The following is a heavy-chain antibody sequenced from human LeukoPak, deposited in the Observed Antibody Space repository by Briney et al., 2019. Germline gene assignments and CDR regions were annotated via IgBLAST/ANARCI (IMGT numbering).Heavy chain of an antibody. CDR1: GGSISSGGYY. CDR2: IYYSGST. J-gene: IGHJ6*02. D-gene: IGHD3-22*01. Sequence: SETLSLTCTVSGGSISSGGYYWSWIRQHPGKGLEWIGYIYYSGSTYYNPSLKSRVTISVDTSKNQFSLRLSSVTAADTAVYYCARMTWIVATYGMDVWGQGTTVTVSS. CDR3: ARMTWIVATYGMDV. V-gene: IGHV4-31*03.